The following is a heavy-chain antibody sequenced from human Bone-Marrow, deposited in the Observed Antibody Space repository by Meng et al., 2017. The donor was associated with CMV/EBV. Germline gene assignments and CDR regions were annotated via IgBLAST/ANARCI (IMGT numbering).Heavy chain of an antibody. CDR2: ISSSGSTI. Sequence: GESLKISCAASGLTFSSYEMNWVRQAPGKGLEWVSYISSSGSTIYYADSVKGRFTISRDNAKNSLYLQMNSLRAEDTAVYYCAREELGYCSSTSCYDHFDYWGQGTLVTVSS. J-gene: IGHJ4*02. V-gene: IGHV3-48*03. CDR1: GLTFSSYE. D-gene: IGHD2-2*01. CDR3: AREELGYCSSTSCYDHFDY.